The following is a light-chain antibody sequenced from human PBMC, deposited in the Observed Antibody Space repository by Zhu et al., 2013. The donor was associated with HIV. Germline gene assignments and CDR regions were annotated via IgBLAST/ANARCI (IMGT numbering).Light chain of an antibody. CDR3: QQYNNWPPWT. Sequence: EIVLTQSPGTLSLSPGERATLSCRASQSVSSSYLAWYQQKPGQAPRLVIYDASRRATGIPARFSGSGSGTDFTLIISGLQSEDFAVYYCQQYNNWPPWTFGQGTKVENQT. J-gene: IGKJ1*01. V-gene: IGKV3D-20*02. CDR1: QSVSSSY. CDR2: DAS.